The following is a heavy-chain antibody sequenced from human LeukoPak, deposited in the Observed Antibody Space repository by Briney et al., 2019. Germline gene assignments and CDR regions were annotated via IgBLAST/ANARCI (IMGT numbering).Heavy chain of an antibody. CDR2: INPSGGST. V-gene: IGHV1-46*01. CDR3: ARDQSPFGSSSWFDP. Sequence: ASVKVSCKASGYTFTSYYMHWVRQAPGQGLECMGIINPSGGSTSYAQKFQGRVTMTRDTSTSTVYMELSSLRSEDTAVYYCARDQSPFGSSSWFDPWGQGTLVTVSS. CDR1: GYTFTSYY. D-gene: IGHD6-13*01. J-gene: IGHJ5*02.